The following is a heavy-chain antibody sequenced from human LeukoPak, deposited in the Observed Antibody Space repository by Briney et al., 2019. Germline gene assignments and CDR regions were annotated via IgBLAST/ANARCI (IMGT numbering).Heavy chain of an antibody. V-gene: IGHV1-46*01. J-gene: IGHJ4*02. CDR1: GYTFTSYY. Sequence: ASVTVSCKASGYTFTSYYMHWVRQAPGQGLEWMGIINPSGGSTSYAQKFQGRVTMTRDMSTSTVYMELSSLRSEDTAVYYCAKYVNYYYDSSGYLSWGQGTLVTVSS. CDR2: INPSGGST. D-gene: IGHD3-22*01. CDR3: AKYVNYYYDSSGYLS.